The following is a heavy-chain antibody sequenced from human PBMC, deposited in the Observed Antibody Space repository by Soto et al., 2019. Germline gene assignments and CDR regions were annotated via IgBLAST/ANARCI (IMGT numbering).Heavy chain of an antibody. CDR1: GFTFSSYW. D-gene: IGHD1-26*01. CDR2: INSDGSST. CDR3: ASGIFSGSYDYYYGMDV. J-gene: IGHJ6*02. V-gene: IGHV3-74*01. Sequence: GGSLRLSCAASGFTFSSYWMHWVRQAPGKGLVWVSRINSDGSSTSYADSVKGRFTISRDNAKNTLYLQMNSLRAEDTAVYYCASGIFSGSYDYYYGMDVWGQGTTVTVSS.